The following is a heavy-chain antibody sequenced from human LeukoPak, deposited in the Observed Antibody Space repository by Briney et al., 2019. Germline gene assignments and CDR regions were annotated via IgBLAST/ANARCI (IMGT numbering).Heavy chain of an antibody. CDR1: GGSISSGNW. CDR2: IDHSGST. J-gene: IGHJ4*02. D-gene: IGHD6-13*01. CDR3: ARLQWKAGLDY. V-gene: IGHV4-4*02. Sequence: SGTLSLTCAVSGGSISSGNWWGWVRQPPGKGLEWVGDIDHSGSTTYNPSLKSRVTISVDKSKNQFSLKLSSVTAADTALYYCARLQWKAGLDYWGQGTLVTVSS.